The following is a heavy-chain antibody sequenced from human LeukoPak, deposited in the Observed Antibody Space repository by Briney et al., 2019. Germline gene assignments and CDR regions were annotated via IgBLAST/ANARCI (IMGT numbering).Heavy chain of an antibody. D-gene: IGHD3-16*01. CDR3: ATWGSAWYRGDYFDY. Sequence: GASVKVSCKVSGYTLTELSMHWVRQAPGKGLEWMGGFDPEDGETIYAQKFQGRVTMTEDTSTDTAYMELSSLRSEDTAVYYCATWGSAWYRGDYFDYWGQGTLVTVSS. J-gene: IGHJ4*02. CDR1: GYTLTELS. CDR2: FDPEDGET. V-gene: IGHV1-24*01.